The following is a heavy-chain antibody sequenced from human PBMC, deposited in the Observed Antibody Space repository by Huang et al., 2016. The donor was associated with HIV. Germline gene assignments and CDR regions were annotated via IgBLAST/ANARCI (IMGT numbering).Heavy chain of an antibody. CDR2: MNPNTGNT. CDR3: ARSAYGDLDY. D-gene: IGHD4-17*01. CDR1: GYTFTNYD. V-gene: IGHV1-8*02. J-gene: IGHJ4*02. Sequence: QVHLVQSGAEVKKPGASVKVSCKASGYTFTNYDINGVRQAPGRGLEWVGWMNPNTGNTGFAQNFQGRVTMTRKTSITTAYMELTSLTSEDTAVYYCARSAYGDLDYWGLGTLVIVSS.